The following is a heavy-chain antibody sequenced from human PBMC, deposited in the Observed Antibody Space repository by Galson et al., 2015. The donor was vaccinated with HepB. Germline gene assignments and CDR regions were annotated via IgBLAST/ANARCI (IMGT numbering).Heavy chain of an antibody. Sequence: QSGAEVKKPGESLKISCKGSGYSFTSYWIGWVRQMPGKGLEWMGIIYPGDSDTRYSPSFQGQVTISADKSISTAYLQWSSLKASDTAMYYCARPSRDYDILTGRGFSAFDIWGQGTMVTVSS. CDR3: ARPSRDYDILTGRGFSAFDI. J-gene: IGHJ3*02. V-gene: IGHV5-51*01. CDR1: GYSFTSYW. CDR2: IYPGDSDT. D-gene: IGHD3-9*01.